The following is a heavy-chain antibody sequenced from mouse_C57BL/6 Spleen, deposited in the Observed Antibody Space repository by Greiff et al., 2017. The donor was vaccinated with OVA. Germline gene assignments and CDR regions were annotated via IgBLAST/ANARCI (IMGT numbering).Heavy chain of an antibody. Sequence: EVQLQQSGPELVKPGASVKISCKASGYTFTDYYMNWVKQSHGKSLEWIGDINPNNGGTSYNQKFKGKATLTVDKSSSTAYMELRSLTSEDSAVYYCARSGELRFDYWGQGTTLTVSS. J-gene: IGHJ2*01. CDR1: GYTFTDYY. CDR3: ARSGELRFDY. D-gene: IGHD3-1*01. CDR2: INPNNGGT. V-gene: IGHV1-26*01.